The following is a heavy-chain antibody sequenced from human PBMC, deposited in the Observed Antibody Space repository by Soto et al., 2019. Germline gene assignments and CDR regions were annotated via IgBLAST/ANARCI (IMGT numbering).Heavy chain of an antibody. Sequence: ASVKVSCKASGYTFTSYYMHWVRQAPGQGLEWMGIINPSGGSTSYAQKFQGRVTMARDTSTSTVYMELSSLRSEDTAVYYCASPYHYYDSSGYYPSDAFDIWGQGTMVTVSS. J-gene: IGHJ3*02. V-gene: IGHV1-46*01. CDR1: GYTFTSYY. CDR3: ASPYHYYDSSGYYPSDAFDI. CDR2: INPSGGST. D-gene: IGHD3-22*01.